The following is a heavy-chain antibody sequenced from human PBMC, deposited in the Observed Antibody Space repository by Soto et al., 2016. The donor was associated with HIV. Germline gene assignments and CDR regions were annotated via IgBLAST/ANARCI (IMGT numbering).Heavy chain of an antibody. J-gene: IGHJ6*02. V-gene: IGHV3-15*01. CDR3: TTGTDRGLTYYYYYGMDV. CDR2: IKTKTDGGTT. CDR1: GFTFSNAW. Sequence: EVHLVESGGGLVKPGGSLRLSCAASGFTFSNAWMTWVRQAPGKGLEWVGRIKTKTDGGTTDYAAPVKGRFTISRDDSKNMLFLQMSSLKAEDTAVYYCTTGTDRGLTYYYYYGMDVWGQGTTVTVSS. D-gene: IGHD2-21*02.